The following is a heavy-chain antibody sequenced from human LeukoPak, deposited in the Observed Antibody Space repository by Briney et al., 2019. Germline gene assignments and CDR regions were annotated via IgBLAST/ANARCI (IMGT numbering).Heavy chain of an antibody. V-gene: IGHV4-4*07. D-gene: IGHD1-26*01. CDR1: GGSISSYY. Sequence: SETLSPTCTVSGGSISSYYWSWIRQPAGKGLEWIGRIYTSGSTNYNPSLKSRVTMSVDTSKNQFSLKLSSVTAADTAVYYCARSIVGATTGSFFDYWGQGTLVTVSS. J-gene: IGHJ4*02. CDR3: ARSIVGATTGSFFDY. CDR2: IYTSGST.